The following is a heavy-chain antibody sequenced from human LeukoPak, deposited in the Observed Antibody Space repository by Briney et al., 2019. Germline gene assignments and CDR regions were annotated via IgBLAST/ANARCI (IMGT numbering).Heavy chain of an antibody. V-gene: IGHV1-18*01. CDR1: GYTFTSYG. Sequence: GASVKVSCKASGYTFTSYGISWVRQAPGQGLEWMGWISAYNGNTNYAQKLQGRVTMTTDTSTSTAYMELRSLRSDDTAVYYCARWSYIYYGSGSYYPFDYWGQGTLVTVSS. CDR2: ISAYNGNT. CDR3: ARWSYIYYGSGSYYPFDY. D-gene: IGHD3-10*01. J-gene: IGHJ4*02.